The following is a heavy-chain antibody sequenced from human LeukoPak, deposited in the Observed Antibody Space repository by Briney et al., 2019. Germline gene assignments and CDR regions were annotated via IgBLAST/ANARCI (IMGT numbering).Heavy chain of an antibody. Sequence: SGTLSLTCAVSGGSISSSNWWSWVRQPPGKGLEWIGSISYSGSTYYNPSLKSRVTISVDTSKKQFSLKLSSVTAADTAVYYCARGYCSGGSCYSYYYYSYMDVWGKGTTVTVSS. CDR2: ISYSGST. V-gene: IGHV4-4*02. CDR1: GGSISSSNW. D-gene: IGHD2-15*01. J-gene: IGHJ6*03. CDR3: ARGYCSGGSCYSYYYYSYMDV.